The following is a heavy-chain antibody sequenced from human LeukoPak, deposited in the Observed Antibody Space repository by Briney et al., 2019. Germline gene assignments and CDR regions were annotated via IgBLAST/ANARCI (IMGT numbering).Heavy chain of an antibody. CDR1: GFTFSSCG. CDR3: ATETIGRHYDY. J-gene: IGHJ4*02. V-gene: IGHV3-21*01. CDR2: IGPTGTDR. D-gene: IGHD1-14*01. Sequence: GGSLRLSCAASGFTFSSCGFNWVRQAPGKGLEWVSSIGPTGTDRYYADSVRGRFTISRDNAKNSMYLQMDSLRDEDTAVYYCATETIGRHYDYWGQGTLVTVSS.